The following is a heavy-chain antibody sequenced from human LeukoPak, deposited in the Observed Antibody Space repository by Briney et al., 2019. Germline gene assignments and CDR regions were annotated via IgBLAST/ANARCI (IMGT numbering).Heavy chain of an antibody. D-gene: IGHD1-26*01. CDR3: ARHQWAPAFDV. J-gene: IGHJ3*01. V-gene: IGHV4-61*05. CDR1: GGSISSSSYY. CDR2: IYYSGST. Sequence: PSETLSLTCTVSGGSISSSSYYWGWIRQPPGKGLEWIGYIYYSGSTRYNPSLKSRVTISVDTSKNQFSLKLSSVTAADTAVYYCARHQWAPAFDVWGQGTMVTVSS.